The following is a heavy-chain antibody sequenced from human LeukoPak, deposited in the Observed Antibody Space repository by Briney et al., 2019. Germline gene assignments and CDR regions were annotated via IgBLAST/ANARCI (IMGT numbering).Heavy chain of an antibody. Sequence: SETLSLTCTVSGGSISSSSYYWGWIRQPPGKGLEWIGSIYYSGSTYYNPSLKSRVTISVDTSKNQFSLKLSSVTAADTAVYYCARDAPYGDYWFDPWGQGTLVTVSS. CDR1: GGSISSSSYY. V-gene: IGHV4-39*07. CDR3: ARDAPYGDYWFDP. D-gene: IGHD4-17*01. CDR2: IYYSGST. J-gene: IGHJ5*02.